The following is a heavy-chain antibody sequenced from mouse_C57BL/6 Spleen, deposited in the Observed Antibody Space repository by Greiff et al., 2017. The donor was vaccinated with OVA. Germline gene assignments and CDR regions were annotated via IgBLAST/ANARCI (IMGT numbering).Heavy chain of an antibody. J-gene: IGHJ4*01. V-gene: IGHV1-82*01. D-gene: IGHD1-1*01. CDR1: GYAFSSSW. CDR2: IYPGDGAT. CDR3: AREVHYYGSSSHYAMDY. Sequence: VQLQQSGPELVKPGASVKISCKASGYAFSSSWMNWVKKRPGKGLEWIGRIYPGDGATNYNGKLKGKATLTADKSSSTAYMQLSSRTSEDSAVYFCAREVHYYGSSSHYAMDYWGQGTSVTVSS.